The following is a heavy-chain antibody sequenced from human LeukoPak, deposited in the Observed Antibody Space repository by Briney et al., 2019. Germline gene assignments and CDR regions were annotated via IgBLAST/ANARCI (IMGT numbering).Heavy chain of an antibody. J-gene: IGHJ5*02. CDR3: AKGAGGFSYYNWFDP. CDR1: GGSISSSPYY. V-gene: IGHV4-39*07. D-gene: IGHD5-18*01. CDR2: VYYSGTT. Sequence: PSETLSLTCTVSGGSISSSPYYWGWIRQPPGKGLEWIGSVYYSGTTHYNPSLESRVTISVDTSKNQFSLKLASVTAADTAIYYCAKGAGGFSYYNWFDPWGQGTLVTVSS.